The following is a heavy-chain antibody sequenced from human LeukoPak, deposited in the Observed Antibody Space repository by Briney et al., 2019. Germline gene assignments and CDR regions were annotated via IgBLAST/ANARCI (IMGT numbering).Heavy chain of an antibody. CDR1: GFTFSTYA. J-gene: IGHJ4*02. Sequence: GGSLRLSCAASGFTFSTYAIHWVRQAPGKGLEWVAVISYDGNNKYYADSVKGRFTISRDNSKNTLYLQMISLRAEDTAVYYCARNLGDYGDPTAWGQGTLVTVSS. CDR3: ARNLGDYGDPTA. V-gene: IGHV3-30-3*01. CDR2: ISYDGNNK. D-gene: IGHD3-16*01.